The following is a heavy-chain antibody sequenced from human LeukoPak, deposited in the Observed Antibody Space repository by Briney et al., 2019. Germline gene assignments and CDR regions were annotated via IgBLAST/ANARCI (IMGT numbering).Heavy chain of an antibody. D-gene: IGHD3-22*01. V-gene: IGHV3-48*04. J-gene: IGHJ3*02. CDR3: ARDHDSSGYPDAFDI. CDR1: GFTFSSYS. CDR2: ISSTSSTI. Sequence: PGGSLRLSCAASGFTFSSYSMNWVRQAPGKGLEWVSYISSTSSTIYYADSVKGRFTISRDNAKNSLYLQMNSLRAEDTAVYYCARDHDSSGYPDAFDIWGQGTMVTVSS.